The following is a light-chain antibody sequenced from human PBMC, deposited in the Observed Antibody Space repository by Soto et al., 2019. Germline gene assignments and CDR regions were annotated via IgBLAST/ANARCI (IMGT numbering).Light chain of an antibody. CDR1: QSVSSNY. V-gene: IGKV3-20*01. CDR3: QQYATSSWT. J-gene: IGKJ1*01. CDR2: GAS. Sequence: EIVLTQSPGTLSLSPGERAILSCRASQSVSSNYLAWYQLRPGLAPRLLISGASSRATGIPDRFSGSGSGTDFTLTISRLEPEDFAVYYCQQYATSSWTFGQGTKVEIK.